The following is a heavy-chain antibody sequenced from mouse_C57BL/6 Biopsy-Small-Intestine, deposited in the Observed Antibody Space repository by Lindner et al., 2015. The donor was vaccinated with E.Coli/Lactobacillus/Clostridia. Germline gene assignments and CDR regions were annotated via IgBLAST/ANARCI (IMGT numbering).Heavy chain of an antibody. CDR2: IDPANGNT. Sequence: VQLQESGAELVRPGASVKLSCTASGFNIKDDYMHWVKQRPEQGLEWIGRIDPANGNTKYAPKFQDKATITADTSSNTAYLQLSSLTSEDTAVYYCARDIGSNHWYFDVWGAGTTVIVSS. CDR1: GFNIKDDY. D-gene: IGHD2-14*01. V-gene: IGHV14-3*01. CDR3: ARDIGSNHWYFDV. J-gene: IGHJ1*01.